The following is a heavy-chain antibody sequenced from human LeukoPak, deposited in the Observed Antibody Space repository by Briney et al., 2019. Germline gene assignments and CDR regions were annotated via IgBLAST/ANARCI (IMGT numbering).Heavy chain of an antibody. CDR1: GYTFTSYD. CDR2: MNPNSGNT. J-gene: IGHJ4*02. CDR3: ARGSYHYYDSSGYYPDY. Sequence: ASVTVSCKASGYTFTSYDINWVRQAPGQGLEWMGWMNPNSGNTGYAQKFQGRVTMTRNTSISTAYMELSSLRSEDTAVYYCARGSYHYYDSSGYYPDYWGQGTLVTVSS. D-gene: IGHD3-22*01. V-gene: IGHV1-8*01.